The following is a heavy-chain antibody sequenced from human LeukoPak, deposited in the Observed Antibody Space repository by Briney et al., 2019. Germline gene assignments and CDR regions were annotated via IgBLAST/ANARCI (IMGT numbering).Heavy chain of an antibody. Sequence: PGGSLRLSCAASGFTFSSYSINWVRQAPGKGLEWVSSVSSSSSYIYYADSVKGRFSISRDNAKNSLYLQMNSLRAEDTAVYYCARAGYGDVDAFDIWGQGTMVTVSS. J-gene: IGHJ3*02. CDR2: VSSSSSYI. CDR1: GFTFSSYS. V-gene: IGHV3-21*01. D-gene: IGHD4-17*01. CDR3: ARAGYGDVDAFDI.